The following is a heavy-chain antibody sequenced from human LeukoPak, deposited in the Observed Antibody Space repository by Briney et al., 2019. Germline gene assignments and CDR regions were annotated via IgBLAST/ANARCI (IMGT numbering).Heavy chain of an antibody. CDR2: ISGSGGST. D-gene: IGHD6-19*01. J-gene: IGHJ4*02. Sequence: GGSLRLSCAASGFTFSSYAVSWVRQAPGKGLEWVSAISGSGGSTYYADSVKGRFTISRDNSKNTLYLQMNSLRAEDTAVYYCAKDYSSQWLGRVYWGQGTLVTVSS. V-gene: IGHV3-23*01. CDR3: AKDYSSQWLGRVY. CDR1: GFTFSSYA.